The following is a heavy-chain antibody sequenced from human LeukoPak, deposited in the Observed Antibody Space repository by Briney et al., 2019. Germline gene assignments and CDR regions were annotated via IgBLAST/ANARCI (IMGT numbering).Heavy chain of an antibody. CDR3: ARQGDLASYGDYLATNY. Sequence: SETLSLTCTVSGGSISSSSYYWGWIRQPPGKGLEWIGSIYYSGSTYYNPSLKSRVTISVDTSKNQSSLKLSSVTAADTAVYYCARQGDLASYGDYLATNYWGQGTLVTVSS. V-gene: IGHV4-39*01. J-gene: IGHJ4*02. CDR1: GGSISSSSYY. CDR2: IYYSGST. D-gene: IGHD4-17*01.